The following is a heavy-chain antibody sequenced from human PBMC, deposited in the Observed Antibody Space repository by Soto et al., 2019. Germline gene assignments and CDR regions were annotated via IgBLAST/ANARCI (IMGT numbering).Heavy chain of an antibody. V-gene: IGHV4-30-2*01. Sequence: PSETLSLTCAVSGGSISSGGYSWSWIRQPPGKGLEWIGYIYHSGSTYYNPSLKSRVTISVDRSKNQFSLKLSSVTAADMAVYYCARSFTATFGNWFDPWGQGTLVTVSS. CDR1: GGSISSGGYS. CDR3: ARSFTATFGNWFDP. J-gene: IGHJ5*02. CDR2: IYHSGST. D-gene: IGHD6-25*01.